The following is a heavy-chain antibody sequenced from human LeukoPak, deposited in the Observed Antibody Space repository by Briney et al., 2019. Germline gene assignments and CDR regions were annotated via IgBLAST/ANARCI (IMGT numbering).Heavy chain of an antibody. CDR2: IIPIFGTA. D-gene: IGHD2/OR15-2a*01. Sequence: SVKVSCKASGGTFSSYAISWVRQAPGQGLEWMGRIIPIFGTANYAQKFQGRVTITTDESTSTAYMELSSVTAADTAVYYCARGRNRVPTYYFDYWGQGTLVTVSS. J-gene: IGHJ4*02. CDR1: GGTFSSYA. CDR3: ARGRNRVPTYYFDY. V-gene: IGHV1-69*05.